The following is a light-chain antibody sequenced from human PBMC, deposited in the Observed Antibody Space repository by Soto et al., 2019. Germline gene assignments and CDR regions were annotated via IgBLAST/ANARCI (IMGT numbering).Light chain of an antibody. CDR1: SSDVGGYNY. Sequence: QSALTQPASASGCPGQSITISCTGTSSDVGGYNYVSWYQQHPGKAPKLMIYDVSNRPSGVSNRFSGSKSGNTASLTISGLQAEERADYYCSSYTSSSSYGVFGGGTKLTVL. CDR2: DVS. CDR3: SSYTSSSSYGV. V-gene: IGLV2-14*01. J-gene: IGLJ2*01.